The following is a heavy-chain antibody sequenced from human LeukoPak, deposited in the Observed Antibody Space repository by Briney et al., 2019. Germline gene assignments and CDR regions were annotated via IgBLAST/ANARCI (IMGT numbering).Heavy chain of an antibody. CDR2: FSSSTSNM. CDR3: ARDGLGNYGAGSYYSGMDV. V-gene: IGHV3-21*01. D-gene: IGHD3-10*01. CDR1: GFTFSSYS. Sequence: GGSLSLSCAASGFTFSSYSMNWVPKAPGKALEWVSSFSSSTSNMYYADSVKCRFTISRDNAKSSLYLQMSRLRAEDTAVYYCARDGLGNYGAGSYYSGMDVWGQGTTVTVSS. J-gene: IGHJ6*02.